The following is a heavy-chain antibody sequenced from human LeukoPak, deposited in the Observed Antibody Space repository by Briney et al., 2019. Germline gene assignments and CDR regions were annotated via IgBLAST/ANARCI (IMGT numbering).Heavy chain of an antibody. V-gene: IGHV3-21*01. J-gene: IGHJ5*02. Sequence: GGSLRLSCAASGFTFSSYSMNWVRQAPGKGLEWVSSISSSSSYIYYADSVKGRFTISRDNAKNSLYLQMNSLRAEDTAIYYCARDPQWLVHIWFDPWGQGTLVTVSS. CDR2: ISSSSSYI. D-gene: IGHD6-19*01. CDR3: ARDPQWLVHIWFDP. CDR1: GFTFSSYS.